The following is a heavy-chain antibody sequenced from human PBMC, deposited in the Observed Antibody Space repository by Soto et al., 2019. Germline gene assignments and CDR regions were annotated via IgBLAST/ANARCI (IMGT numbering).Heavy chain of an antibody. J-gene: IGHJ4*02. CDR1: GFTFSSHG. CDR2: IWYDGTNK. V-gene: IGHV3-33*01. Sequence: QVQLVESGGGVVQPGRSLRLSCGASGFTFSSHGMHWVRQAPGKGLEWVAVIWYDGTNKYYADSVKGRFTISRDNSRNTVSLQLNSLRVEDTAVYYCARWGDNKVFAYWGQGTLVSVSS. CDR3: ARWGDNKVFAY. D-gene: IGHD3-10*01.